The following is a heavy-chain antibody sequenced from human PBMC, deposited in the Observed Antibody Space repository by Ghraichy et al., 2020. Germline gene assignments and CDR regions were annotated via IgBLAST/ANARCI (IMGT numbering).Heavy chain of an antibody. J-gene: IGHJ5*02. D-gene: IGHD2-2*03. V-gene: IGHV5-51*01. Sequence: SLNISCKGSGYSFTTYWIGWVRQMPGKGLEWMGIIYTGDSFTRYSPSFQGQVTMSADKSISTAYLQWSSLKASDTAMYYCARLDQDNWFDPWGQGTLVTVSS. CDR1: GYSFTTYW. CDR3: ARLDQDNWFDP. CDR2: IYTGDSFT.